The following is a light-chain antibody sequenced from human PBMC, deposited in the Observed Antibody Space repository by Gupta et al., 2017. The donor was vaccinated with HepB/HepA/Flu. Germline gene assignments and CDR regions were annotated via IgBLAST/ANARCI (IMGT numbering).Light chain of an antibody. V-gene: IGLV3-1*01. CDR3: QAWDSSTVV. Sequence: SYELTQPPSVSVSPGQPASLTCSGDKLGDKYACWYQQKPGQSPVLVSYQDSKRPSGIPERFSGSNSGNTATLTISGTQAMDEADYYCQAWDSSTVVFGGGTKLTVL. CDR1: KLGDKY. CDR2: QDS. J-gene: IGLJ2*01.